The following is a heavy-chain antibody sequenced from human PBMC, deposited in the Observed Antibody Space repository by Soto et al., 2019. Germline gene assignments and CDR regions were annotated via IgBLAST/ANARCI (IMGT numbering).Heavy chain of an antibody. CDR1: GFTFDDYT. CDR3: AKDLFNYYDSSGYYPPGGYYYGMDV. J-gene: IGHJ6*02. Sequence: GGSLRLSCAASGFTFDDYTMHWVRQAPGKGLEWVSLISWDGGSTYYADSVKGRFTISRDNSKNSLYLQMNSLRTEDTALYYCAKDLFNYYDSSGYYPPGGYYYGMDVWVQGTTVTVSS. V-gene: IGHV3-43*01. CDR2: ISWDGGST. D-gene: IGHD3-22*01.